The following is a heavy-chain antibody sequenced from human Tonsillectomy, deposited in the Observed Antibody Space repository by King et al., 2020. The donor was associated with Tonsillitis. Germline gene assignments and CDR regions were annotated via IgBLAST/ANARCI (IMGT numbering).Heavy chain of an antibody. D-gene: IGHD2-21*02. V-gene: IGHV3-23*04. CDR2: ISGSGAST. CDR3: AKVTRTGNDCYYYSGMDV. CDR1: GFTFSSYS. J-gene: IGHJ6*02. Sequence: VQLVESGGGLVQPGGSLRLSCAASGFTFSSYSMTWVRQAPGKGLEWVSGISGSGASTYYADSVKGRFTISRDNSKNTLYLQMSSLSAEDTAIYYCAKVTRTGNDCYYYSGMDVWGLGTTVTVSS.